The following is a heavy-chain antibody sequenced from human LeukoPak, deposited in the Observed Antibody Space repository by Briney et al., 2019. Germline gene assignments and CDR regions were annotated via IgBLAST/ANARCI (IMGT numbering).Heavy chain of an antibody. CDR2: ISGDGGST. CDR1: GFTFDDYA. V-gene: IGHV3-43*02. CDR3: AKAFVEIRGTWVRYFDY. J-gene: IGHJ4*02. Sequence: GGTLRLSCAASGFTFDDYAMHWVRQAPGKGLQWVSLISGDGGSTYYAASVKGRFTISRDNSKNSLYLQMNSLRTEDTALYYFAKAFVEIRGTWVRYFDYWGQGTLVTVSS. D-gene: IGHD5-24*01.